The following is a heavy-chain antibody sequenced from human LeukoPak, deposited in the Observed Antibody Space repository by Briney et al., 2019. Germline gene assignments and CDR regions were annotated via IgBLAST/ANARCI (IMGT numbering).Heavy chain of an antibody. V-gene: IGHV4-59*11. J-gene: IGHJ4*02. CDR1: GGSISSHY. D-gene: IGHD3-22*01. CDR2: IYYSGST. Sequence: PSETLSLTCTVSGGSISSHYWSWIRQPPGKGLEWIGYIYYSGSTNYNPSLKSRVTISVDTSKNQFSLTLSSLTAADTAVYYCAKGNPYYDYWGQGTLVTVSS. CDR3: AKGNPYYDY.